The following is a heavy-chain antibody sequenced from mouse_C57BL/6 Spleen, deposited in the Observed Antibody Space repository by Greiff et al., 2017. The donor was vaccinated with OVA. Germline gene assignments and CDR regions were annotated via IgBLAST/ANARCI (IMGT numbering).Heavy chain of an antibody. V-gene: IGHV5-9-1*02. CDR2: ISSGGDYI. CDR3: TRDGGYPGAMDY. D-gene: IGHD2-2*01. Sequence: EVHLVESGEGLVKPGGSLKLSCAASGFTFSSYAMSWVRQTPEKRLEWVAYISSGGDYIYYADTVKGRFTISRDNARNTLYLQMSSLKSEDTAMYYCTRDGGYPGAMDYWGQGTSVTVSS. CDR1: GFTFSSYA. J-gene: IGHJ4*01.